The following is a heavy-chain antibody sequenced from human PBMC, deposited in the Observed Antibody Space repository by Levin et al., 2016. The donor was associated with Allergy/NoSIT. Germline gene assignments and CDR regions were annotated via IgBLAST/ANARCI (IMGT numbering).Heavy chain of an antibody. Sequence: GESLKISCQGSGYTFADYWIGWVRQMPGKGLEWVGIIYPADSDTKYSPSFQGQVTISADKSINTAYLQWSSLKASDTAIYYCARDCSSSCYTGDSYHYGMDVWGQGTTVTVSS. V-gene: IGHV5-51*01. CDR1: GYTFADYW. J-gene: IGHJ6*02. CDR2: IYPADSDT. CDR3: ARDCSSSCYTGDSYHYGMDV. D-gene: IGHD6-25*01.